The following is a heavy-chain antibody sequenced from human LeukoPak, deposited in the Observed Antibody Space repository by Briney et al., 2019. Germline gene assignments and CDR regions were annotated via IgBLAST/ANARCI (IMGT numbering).Heavy chain of an antibody. CDR2: ISSSSSYI. CDR3: ARGPSGYHNT. Sequence: GGSLRLSCAASGFTFSSYSMIWVRQAPGKELEWVSSISSSSSYIYYADSVKGRFTISRDNAKNSLYLQMNSLRAEDTAVYYCARGPSGYHNTGGQGTLVTVSS. CDR1: GFTFSSYS. J-gene: IGHJ4*02. V-gene: IGHV3-21*01. D-gene: IGHD5-12*01.